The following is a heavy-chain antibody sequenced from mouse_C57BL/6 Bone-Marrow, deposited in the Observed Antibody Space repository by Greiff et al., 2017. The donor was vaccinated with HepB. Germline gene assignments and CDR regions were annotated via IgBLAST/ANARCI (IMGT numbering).Heavy chain of an antibody. D-gene: IGHD1-1*01. V-gene: IGHV1-64*01. Sequence: QVQLQQSGAELVKPGASVKLSCKASGYTFTSYWMHWVKQRPGQGLEWIGMIYPKSGSTNYNEKFKSKATLTVDKSSSTAYMRLSSLASEDSAFYYCARGVSDYYGGSYCAMDYWGQGTSVTVSS. CDR1: GYTFTSYW. CDR2: IYPKSGST. CDR3: ARGVSDYYGGSYCAMDY. J-gene: IGHJ4*01.